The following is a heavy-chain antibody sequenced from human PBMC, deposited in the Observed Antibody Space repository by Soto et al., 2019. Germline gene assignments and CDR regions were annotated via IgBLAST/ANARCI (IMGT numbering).Heavy chain of an antibody. CDR1: GFTFSSYE. CDR2: ISSSGSTI. V-gene: IGHV3-48*03. J-gene: IGHJ4*02. Sequence: PGGSLRLSCAASGFTFSSYEMNWVRQAPGKWLEWVSYISSSGSTIYYADSVKGRFTISRDNAKNSLYLQMNSLRAEDTAVYYCARQAAAGFFDYWGQGXQVTVHS. CDR3: ARQAAAGFFDY. D-gene: IGHD6-13*01.